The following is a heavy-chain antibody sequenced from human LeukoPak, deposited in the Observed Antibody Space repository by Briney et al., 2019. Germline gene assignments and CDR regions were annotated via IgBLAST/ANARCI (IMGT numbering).Heavy chain of an antibody. V-gene: IGHV1-46*01. J-gene: IGHJ6*02. CDR1: GYTFTTYY. D-gene: IGHD2-2*02. CDR3: ARDEAPGYCSSTSCYTPYYYYYGMDV. Sequence: ASVKVSCKASGYTFTTYYMHWVRQAPGQGLEWMGMINPSGGSTSYAQKFQGRGTMTRDTSTSTVYMELSSLRSEDTAVYYCARDEAPGYCSSTSCYTPYYYYYGMDVWGQGTTVTVSS. CDR2: INPSGGST.